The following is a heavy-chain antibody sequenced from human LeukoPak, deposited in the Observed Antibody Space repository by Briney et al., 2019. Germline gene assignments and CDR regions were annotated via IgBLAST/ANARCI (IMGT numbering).Heavy chain of an antibody. CDR3: ARGDILTGYYQPPYYYYCGMDV. CDR1: GYTFTGYY. J-gene: IGHJ6*02. V-gene: IGHV1-2*02. CDR2: INPNSGGT. Sequence: GASVKVSCKASGYTFTGYYMYWVRQAPGQGLEWMGWINPNSGGTNYAQKFQGRVTMTRDTSISTAYMELSRLRSDDTAVYYCARGDILTGYYQPPYYYYCGMDVWGQGTTVTVSS. D-gene: IGHD3-9*01.